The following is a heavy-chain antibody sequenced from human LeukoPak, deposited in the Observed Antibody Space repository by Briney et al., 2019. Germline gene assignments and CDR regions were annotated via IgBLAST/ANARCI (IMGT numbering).Heavy chain of an antibody. CDR3: ARGPRPLDGYNSSYYYYYGMDV. CDR2: MNPNIGNT. CDR1: GYTFTSYD. V-gene: IGHV1-8*01. D-gene: IGHD5-24*01. J-gene: IGHJ6*02. Sequence: SVKVSCKASGYTFTSYDINWVRQPTGQGLEWMGWMNPNIGNTGYAQKFQGRVTMTRNTSISTAYMELSSLRSEDTAVYYCARGPRPLDGYNSSYYYYYGMDVWGQGTTVTVSS.